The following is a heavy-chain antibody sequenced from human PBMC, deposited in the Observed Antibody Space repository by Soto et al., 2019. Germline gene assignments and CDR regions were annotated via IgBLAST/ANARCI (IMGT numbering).Heavy chain of an antibody. Sequence: PGGSLRLSCAASGFTFSSYGMRWVRQAPGKGLEWVAVISYDGSNKYYADSVKGRFTISRDNSKNTLYLQMNSLRAEDTAVYYCAKAGSGSYYNVLVYYGMDVWGQGTTVTVSS. J-gene: IGHJ6*02. V-gene: IGHV3-30*18. D-gene: IGHD3-10*01. CDR1: GFTFSSYG. CDR3: AKAGSGSYYNVLVYYGMDV. CDR2: ISYDGSNK.